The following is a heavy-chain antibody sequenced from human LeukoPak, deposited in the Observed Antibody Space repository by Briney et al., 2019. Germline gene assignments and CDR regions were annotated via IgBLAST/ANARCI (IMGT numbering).Heavy chain of an antibody. CDR3: AKEHESELEYFDY. Sequence: GGSLRLSCAISGLTFHDYAMTWVRQAPGKGLEWVSTIVGDSSKTYYADSVKGRFTISRDNSKNTLYLQMNSLRAEDTAVYYCAKEHESELEYFDYWGQGTLVTVSS. CDR2: IVGDSSKT. V-gene: IGHV3-23*01. CDR1: GLTFHDYA. D-gene: IGHD3-3*01. J-gene: IGHJ4*02.